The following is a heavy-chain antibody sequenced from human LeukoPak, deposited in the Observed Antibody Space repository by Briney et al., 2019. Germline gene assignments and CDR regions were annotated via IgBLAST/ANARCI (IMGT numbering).Heavy chain of an antibody. J-gene: IGHJ3*02. V-gene: IGHV4-30-2*01. CDR2: IYHSGST. CDR1: GGSISSGGYY. Sequence: SETLSLTCTVSGGSISSGGYYWSWIRQPPGKGLEWIGYIYHSGSTYYNPSLKSRVTISVDRSKNQFSLKLSSVTAADTAVYYCARSMTYYDFWSGSGGAFDIWGQGTMVTVSS. D-gene: IGHD3-3*01. CDR3: ARSMTYYDFWSGSGGAFDI.